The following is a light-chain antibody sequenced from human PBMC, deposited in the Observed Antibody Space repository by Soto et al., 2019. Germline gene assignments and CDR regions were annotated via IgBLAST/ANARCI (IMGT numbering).Light chain of an antibody. CDR2: GAS. Sequence: EIVLTQSPGTLSLSPGERATLSCRASQSVSSRYLAWYQQKPGQAPRLLIYGASNRATAIPDRFSGSGSGTAFTLTISRLEPEDYAVYFCQQYCSSPPFTFGQGTKVEIK. V-gene: IGKV3-20*01. CDR1: QSVSSRY. J-gene: IGKJ2*01. CDR3: QQYCSSPPFT.